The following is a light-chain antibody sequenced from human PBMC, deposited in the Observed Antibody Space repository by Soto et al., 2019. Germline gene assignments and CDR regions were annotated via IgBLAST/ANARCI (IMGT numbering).Light chain of an antibody. CDR1: SSDVGGYNY. Sequence: QSVLTQPASVSGSPGQSITISCTGTSSDVGGYNYVSWYQQHPGKAPKLMIYGVTNGPSGVSNRFSGSKSGNTASLTFSGLRAEDEADYYCSSDITGIALSVVFGGGTKLTVL. J-gene: IGLJ2*01. CDR3: SSDITGIALSVV. V-gene: IGLV2-14*01. CDR2: GVT.